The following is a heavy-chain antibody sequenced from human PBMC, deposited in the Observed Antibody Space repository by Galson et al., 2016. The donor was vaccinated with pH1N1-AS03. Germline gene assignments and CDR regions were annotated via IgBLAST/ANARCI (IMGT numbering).Heavy chain of an antibody. CDR3: AGDEGFANGINV. CDR2: IHPGGDT. Sequence: SLRLSCAATGFTVSSGYHMSWVRQAPGKGLEWVSVIHPGGDTYNADSVKGRFTISRDNFENMVYHQVNSLRPEDTAVYYCAGDEGFANGINVWGQGTTVTVSS. D-gene: IGHD3-3*01. CDR1: GFTVSSGY. J-gene: IGHJ6*02. V-gene: IGHV3-66*02.